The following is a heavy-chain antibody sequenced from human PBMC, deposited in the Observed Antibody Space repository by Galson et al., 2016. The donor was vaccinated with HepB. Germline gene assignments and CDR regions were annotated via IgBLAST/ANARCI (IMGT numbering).Heavy chain of an antibody. CDR1: GFAFSSHW. Sequence: SLRLSCAASGFAFSSHWMHWVRQDLGKGLVWVSRINSDGTISNYADSVKGRFTISRDNAKNTLYPQMNGLRAEDTAVYFCVRDHSVVPTTAYNWFDPWGRGTLVTVSS. CDR2: INSDGTIS. D-gene: IGHD4-23*01. V-gene: IGHV3-74*01. CDR3: VRDHSVVPTTAYNWFDP. J-gene: IGHJ5*02.